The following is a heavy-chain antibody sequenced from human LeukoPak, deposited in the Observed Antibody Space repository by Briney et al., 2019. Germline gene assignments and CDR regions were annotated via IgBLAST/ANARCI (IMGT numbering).Heavy chain of an antibody. CDR1: GFTFSKYW. CDR3: ATKQWLAPPPDS. CDR2: INTDVTFT. Sequence: PGGSLRLSCAAPGFTFSKYWMLWVRQAPGKGLESGSRINTDVTFTTYADSVKGRCTVSRDNADNTMFLQMNSVRDEDTAVYYCATKQWLAPPPDSWGQGTPVTVSS. V-gene: IGHV3-74*01. J-gene: IGHJ4*02. D-gene: IGHD6-19*01.